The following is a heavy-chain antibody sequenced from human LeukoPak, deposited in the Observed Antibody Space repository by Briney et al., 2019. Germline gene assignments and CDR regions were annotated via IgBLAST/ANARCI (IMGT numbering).Heavy chain of an antibody. CDR3: ASTPAAGPFDY. CDR2: INHSGST. D-gene: IGHD6-13*01. CDR1: GGSFSGYY. J-gene: IGHJ4*02. Sequence: PSETLSLTRAVYGGSFSGYYWSWIRQPPGKGLEWIGEINHSGSTNYNPSLKSRVTISVDTSKNQFSLKLSSVTAADTAVYYCASTPAAGPFDYWGQGTLVTVSS. V-gene: IGHV4-34*01.